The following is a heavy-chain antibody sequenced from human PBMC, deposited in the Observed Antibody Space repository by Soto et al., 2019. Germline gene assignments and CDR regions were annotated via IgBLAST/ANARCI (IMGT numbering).Heavy chain of an antibody. CDR2: ISGYNTDT. CDR3: ARQDLWQTNWFDP. V-gene: IGHV1-18*01. D-gene: IGHD3-10*01. J-gene: IGHJ5*02. CDR1: GYAFTTYG. Sequence: QVQLVQSGAEVKKPGASVKVSCKASGYAFTTYGISWVRQAPGQGLEWMGWISGYNTDTNSAQKFQGRVTMTTDTSTSTAYMELRSLRSDDTAVYYCARQDLWQTNWFDPWGQGTLVTVSS.